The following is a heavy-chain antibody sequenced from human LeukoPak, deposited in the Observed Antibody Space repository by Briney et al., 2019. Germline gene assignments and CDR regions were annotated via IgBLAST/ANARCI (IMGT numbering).Heavy chain of an antibody. J-gene: IGHJ3*02. CDR3: ARVTGGLTKAFDI. V-gene: IGHV4-59*01. CDR2: IYYSGGT. Sequence: SATLSLTCTVSGGSISSYYWSWIRQPPGKELEWIGYIYYSGGTNYIPSLESRLTISVDRSKNQFSLKLSSVTAADTAMYYCARVTGGLTKAFDIWGQGTMVTVSS. D-gene: IGHD3-9*01. CDR1: GGSISSYY.